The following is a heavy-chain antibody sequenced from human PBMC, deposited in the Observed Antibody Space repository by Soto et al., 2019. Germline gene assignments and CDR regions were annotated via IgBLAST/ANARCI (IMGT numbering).Heavy chain of an antibody. CDR2: IWYDGSNK. Sequence: GGSLRLSCAASGFTFSSYGMHWVRQAPGKGLEWVAVIWYDGSNKYYADSVKGRFTISRDNSKNTLYLQMNSLRAEDTAVYYCAREVGYCGGDCYSRPVGYFDYWGQGTLVTVSS. CDR1: GFTFSSYG. J-gene: IGHJ4*02. CDR3: AREVGYCGGDCYSRPVGYFDY. V-gene: IGHV3-33*01. D-gene: IGHD2-21*02.